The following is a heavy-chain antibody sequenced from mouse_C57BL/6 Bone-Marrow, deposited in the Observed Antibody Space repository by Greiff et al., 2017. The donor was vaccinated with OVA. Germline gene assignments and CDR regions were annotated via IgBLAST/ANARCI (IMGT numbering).Heavy chain of an antibody. J-gene: IGHJ2*01. D-gene: IGHD1-1*01. Sequence: EVKLVESGGGLVQPGDSLSLSCAASGFTFTNYYMSWVRQPPGKALEWLAFIRNKPNGSTTEYSASVKGRFTISRDNSQSILYLQMNALRAEDSATYYCARYKGRVAVDYFDYWGQGTAHTVSS. CDR1: GFTFTNYY. CDR2: IRNKPNGSTT. V-gene: IGHV7-3*01. CDR3: ARYKGRVAVDYFDY.